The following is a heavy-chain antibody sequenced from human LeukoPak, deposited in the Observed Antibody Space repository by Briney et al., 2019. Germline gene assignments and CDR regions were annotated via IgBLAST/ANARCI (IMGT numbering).Heavy chain of an antibody. Sequence: SETLSLTCTVSGGSISSYYWSWIRQPPGKGLEWIGYIYYSGSTNYNPSLKSRVTISVDTSKNPFSLKLSSVTAADTAVYYCAREVDTAMPDWGQGTLVTVSS. CDR2: IYYSGST. V-gene: IGHV4-59*01. CDR3: AREVDTAMPD. CDR1: GGSISSYY. J-gene: IGHJ4*02. D-gene: IGHD5-18*01.